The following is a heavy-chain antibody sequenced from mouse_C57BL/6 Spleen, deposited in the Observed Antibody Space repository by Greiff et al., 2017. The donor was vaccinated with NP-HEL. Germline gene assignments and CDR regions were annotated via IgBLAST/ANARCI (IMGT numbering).Heavy chain of an antibody. D-gene: IGHD1-1*01. CDR3: ARVGSYYGSSYGY. CDR2: IHPNSGST. Sequence: QVQLQQPGAELVKPGASVKLSCKASGYTFTSYWMHWVKQRPGQGLEWIGMIHPNSGSTNYNEKFKSKATLTVDKSSSTAYMQLSSLTSEDSAVYYCARVGSYYGSSYGYWGQGTTLTVSS. V-gene: IGHV1-64*01. CDR1: GYTFTSYW. J-gene: IGHJ2*01.